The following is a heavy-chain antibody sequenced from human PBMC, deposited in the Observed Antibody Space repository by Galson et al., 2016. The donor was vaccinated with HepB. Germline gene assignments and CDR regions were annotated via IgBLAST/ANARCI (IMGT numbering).Heavy chain of an antibody. V-gene: IGHV4-59*01. CDR3: AKGPSYXXSASCYXHWFDP. CDR1: XGSISXXX. CDR2: VYYSGST. D-gene: IGHD2-2*01. J-gene: IGHJ5*02. Sequence: LSXXCAVXXGSISXXXWSXXXQPPGKGLXXIGYVYYSGSTKYNPSLKSRVTMSVDTSKNHFSLKLNSVTAADTAVYYCAKGPSYXXSASCYXHWFDPXGQXXXVT.